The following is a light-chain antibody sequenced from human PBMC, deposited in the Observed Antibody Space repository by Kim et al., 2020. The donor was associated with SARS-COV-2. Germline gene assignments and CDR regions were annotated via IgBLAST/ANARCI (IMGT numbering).Light chain of an antibody. CDR3: QSYDSSRRVV. CDR1: SGSIASTY. CDR2: EDN. J-gene: IGLJ2*01. V-gene: IGLV6-57*02. Sequence: TVTISCTGSSGSIASTYVQCYQQRPGSAPTTVIYEDNQRPSGVPDRFSGSIDSSSNSASLTISGLKTEDEADYYCQSYDSSRRVVFGGGTQLTVL.